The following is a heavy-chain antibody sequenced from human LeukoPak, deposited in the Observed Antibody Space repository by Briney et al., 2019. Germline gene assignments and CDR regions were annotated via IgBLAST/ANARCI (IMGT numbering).Heavy chain of an antibody. CDR1: GYTFTSYD. CDR2: MSPNSGNT. V-gene: IGHV1-8*01. J-gene: IGHJ4*02. D-gene: IGHD1-26*01. CDR3: ARVSSGSYYRLFDY. Sequence: ASVKVSCKASGYTFTSYDINWMRQATGQGLEWMGWMSPNSGNTGYAQKFQGRVTMTRDTSTSTAYMELRSLRSDDTAVYYCARVSSGSYYRLFDYWGQGTLVTVSS.